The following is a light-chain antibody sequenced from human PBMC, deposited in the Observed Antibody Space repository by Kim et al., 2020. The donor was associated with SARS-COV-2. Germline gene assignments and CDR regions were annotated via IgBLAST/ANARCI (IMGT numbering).Light chain of an antibody. CDR3: SSYTSSSRV. CDR1: SSDVGGYNY. V-gene: IGLV2-14*01. CDR2: DVS. J-gene: IGLJ1*01. Sequence: QSSLTQPASVSGSPGQSITISCTGTSSDVGGYNYVSWYQQHPGKAPKLMIYDVSKRPSGVSNRFSGSKSGNMASLTISGLQAEDEADYYCSSYTSSSRVFGTGTKVTVL.